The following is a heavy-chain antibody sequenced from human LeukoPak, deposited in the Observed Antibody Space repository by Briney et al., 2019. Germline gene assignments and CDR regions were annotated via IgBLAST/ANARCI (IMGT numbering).Heavy chain of an antibody. CDR2: INPNSGGT. CDR1: GYTFTGYY. CDR3: ARDRPNYDYVWGSPLEAFDI. J-gene: IGHJ3*02. D-gene: IGHD3-16*01. V-gene: IGHV1-2*02. Sequence: ASVKVSCKASGYTFTGYYMHWVRQAPGQGLEWMGWINPNSGGTNYAQKFQGRVTMTRDTSISTAYMELSRLRSDDTAVYYCARDRPNYDYVWGSPLEAFDIWGQGTMVTVSS.